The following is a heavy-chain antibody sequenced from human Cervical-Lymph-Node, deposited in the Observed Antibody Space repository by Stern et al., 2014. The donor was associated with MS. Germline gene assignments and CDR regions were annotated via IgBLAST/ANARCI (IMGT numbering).Heavy chain of an antibody. V-gene: IGHV3-21*06. CDR3: SGYYGDLQADY. J-gene: IGHJ4*02. D-gene: IGHD4-17*01. CDR1: GLNFDSYS. CDR2: ISTYGNYI. Sequence: EVQLVESGGGLVKPGGSLRLSCAGSGLNFDSYSMNWVRQAPGQGLEWVSSISTYGNYIYYADSVKGRFTVSRDNANNTLYLQMNSLRVEDTAVYYCSGYYGDLQADYWGQGTLVAVSS.